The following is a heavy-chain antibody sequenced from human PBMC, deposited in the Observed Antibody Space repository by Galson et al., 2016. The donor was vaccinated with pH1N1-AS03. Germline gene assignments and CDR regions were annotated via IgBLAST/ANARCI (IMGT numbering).Heavy chain of an antibody. CDR3: ARGNGHRTPRFDC. CDR2: LSTSGNT. Sequence: TLSLTCTVSGGSISSGDSYWNWIRQPAGKGLEWIGRLSTSGNTNYNPSLKSRVTISLDTSKNQFSLKLSSVTAADTAVYYCARGNGHRTPRFDCWGQGTLVTVSS. V-gene: IGHV4-61*02. D-gene: IGHD2-8*01. J-gene: IGHJ4*01. CDR1: GGSISSGDSY.